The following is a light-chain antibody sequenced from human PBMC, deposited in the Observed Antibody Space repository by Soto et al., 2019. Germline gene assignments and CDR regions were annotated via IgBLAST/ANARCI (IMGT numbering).Light chain of an antibody. V-gene: IGKV3-20*01. CDR1: QSVSSSY. CDR2: GAS. CDR3: QQYGSSPPLT. Sequence: EIVVTQSPGTLSLSPVERATLSCRASQSVSSSYLAWYQQKPGQAPRLLIYGASSRATGIPDRFSGSGSGTDFTLTISRLEPEDFAVYYCQQYGSSPPLTFGGGTKVEIK. J-gene: IGKJ4*01.